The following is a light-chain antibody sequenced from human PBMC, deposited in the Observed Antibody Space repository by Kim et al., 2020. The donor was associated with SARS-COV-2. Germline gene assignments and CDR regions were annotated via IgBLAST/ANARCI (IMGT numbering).Light chain of an antibody. CDR3: QSYDSSLSGSGV. J-gene: IGLJ1*01. Sequence: VTISCTGSSSNIGAGYDVHWYQQLPGTAPKLLIYGNSNRPSGVPDRFSVSKSGTSASLAITGLQAEDEADYYCQSYDSSLSGSGVFGTGTKVTVL. CDR1: SSNIGAGYD. CDR2: GNS. V-gene: IGLV1-40*01.